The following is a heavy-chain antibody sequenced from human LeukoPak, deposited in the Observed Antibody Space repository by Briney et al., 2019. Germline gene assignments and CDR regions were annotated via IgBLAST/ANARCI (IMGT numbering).Heavy chain of an antibody. J-gene: IGHJ3*02. CDR3: ARGSIVGATLDAFDI. D-gene: IGHD1-26*01. V-gene: IGHV4-4*07. CDR2: IYTSGSA. CDR1: GGSISSYY. Sequence: SETLSLTRTVSGGSISSYYWSWIRQPAGKGLEWIGRIYTSGSANYNPSLKSRVTMSVDTSKNQFSLKLSSVTAADTAVYYCARGSIVGATLDAFDIWGQGTMVTVSS.